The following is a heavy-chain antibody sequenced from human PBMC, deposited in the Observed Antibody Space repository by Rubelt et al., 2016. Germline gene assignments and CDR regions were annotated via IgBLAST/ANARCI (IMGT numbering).Heavy chain of an antibody. CDR3: ARELAEGFDY. J-gene: IGHJ4*02. Sequence: YDGSNKYYADSVKGRFTISRHNSKNTLYLQMNSLRAEDTAVYYCARELAEGFDYWGQGTLVTVSS. V-gene: IGHV3-30*14. CDR2: YDGSNK.